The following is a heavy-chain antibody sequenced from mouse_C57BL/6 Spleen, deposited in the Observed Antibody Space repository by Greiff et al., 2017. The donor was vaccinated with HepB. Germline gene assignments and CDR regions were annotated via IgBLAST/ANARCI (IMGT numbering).Heavy chain of an antibody. CDR3: ARRSNHARFAY. Sequence: EVQVVESGGGLVKPGGSLKLSCAASGFTFSDYGMHWVRQAPEKGLEWVAYISSGSSTIYYADTVKGRFTISRDNAKNTLFLQMTSLRSEDTAMYYCARRSNHARFAYWGQGTLVTVSA. V-gene: IGHV5-17*01. D-gene: IGHD2-5*01. J-gene: IGHJ3*01. CDR2: ISSGSSTI. CDR1: GFTFSDYG.